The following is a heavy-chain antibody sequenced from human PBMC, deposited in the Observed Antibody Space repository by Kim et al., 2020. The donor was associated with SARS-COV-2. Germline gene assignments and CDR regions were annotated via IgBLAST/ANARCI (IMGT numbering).Heavy chain of an antibody. V-gene: IGHV4-39*07. CDR2: ST. CDR3: ARCDLRGYGI. J-gene: IGHJ3*02. D-gene: IGHD5-18*01. Sequence: STYYTPSLKSRVTISVDTSKNQFSLKLSSVTAADTAVYYCARCDLRGYGIWGQGTMVTVSS.